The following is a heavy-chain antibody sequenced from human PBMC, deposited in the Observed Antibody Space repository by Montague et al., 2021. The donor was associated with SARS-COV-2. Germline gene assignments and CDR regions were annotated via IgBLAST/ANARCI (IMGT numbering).Heavy chain of an antibody. CDR3: ARVPPYYYDSSGYYSGALDI. CDR1: GGSISSGSYY. Sequence: TLSLTCTVSGGSISSGSYYWSWIRQPAGKGLEWIGRIYTSGSTNYKPSLKSRVTISVDTSKNQFSLKLSSVTAADTAVYYCARVPPYYYDSSGYYSGALDIWGQGTMVTVSS. D-gene: IGHD3-22*01. J-gene: IGHJ3*02. V-gene: IGHV4-61*02. CDR2: IYTSGST.